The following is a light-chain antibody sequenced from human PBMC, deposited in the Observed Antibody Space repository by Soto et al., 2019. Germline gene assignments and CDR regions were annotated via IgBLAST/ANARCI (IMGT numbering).Light chain of an antibody. V-gene: IGKV1-5*03. J-gene: IGKJ1*01. CDR2: KAS. CDR1: QSISSW. CDR3: HQYNSYSWT. Sequence: DMQMTQSPSTLSASVGDRVTITCRASQSISSWLAWYQQKPGKGPNLLIYKASTLESGVPSRFSGSGSGTEFTLTISSLQPDDFATYYCHQYNSYSWTFGQGTKVEMK.